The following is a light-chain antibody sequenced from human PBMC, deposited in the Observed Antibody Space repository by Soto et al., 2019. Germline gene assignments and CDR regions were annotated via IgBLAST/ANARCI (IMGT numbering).Light chain of an antibody. V-gene: IGKV3-20*01. CDR1: QSVSSSY. J-gene: IGKJ3*01. Sequence: EIVLTQSPGTLSLSPGERATLYCRASQSVSSSYLAWYQQKPGQAPRLLIHSASTRAPGIPDRFSASGAGTDFTLTISRLEPEDSAVYYCQQYSASPRTFGPGTKVDIK. CDR3: QQYSASPRT. CDR2: SAS.